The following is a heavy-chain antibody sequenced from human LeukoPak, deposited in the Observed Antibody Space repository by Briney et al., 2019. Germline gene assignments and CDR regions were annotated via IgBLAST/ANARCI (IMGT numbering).Heavy chain of an antibody. CDR2: INAGNGNT. CDR1: GYSFTSYA. D-gene: IGHD6-25*01. Sequence: ASVKVSCKASGYSFTSYALHWVRQAPGQRLEWMGWINAGNGNTEYSQRFLDRVTITRGTSASTAYMELSSLGSEDTAVYYCAREVSGLDYWGQGTLVTVSS. J-gene: IGHJ4*02. CDR3: AREVSGLDY. V-gene: IGHV1-3*01.